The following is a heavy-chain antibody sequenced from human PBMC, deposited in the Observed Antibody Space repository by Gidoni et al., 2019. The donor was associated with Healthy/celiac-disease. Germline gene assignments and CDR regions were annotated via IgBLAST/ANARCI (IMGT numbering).Heavy chain of an antibody. Sequence: QVQLVESGGGVFQPARSLVLSCAASGFTLSRYGMHWVRQAPGKGLEWVAVISYDGSNKYYADSVKGRFTISRDNSKNTLYLQMNSLGAEDTAVYYCARVESIAVAFADAFDIWGQGTMVTVSS. CDR3: ARVESIAVAFADAFDI. D-gene: IGHD6-19*01. CDR1: GFTLSRYG. V-gene: IGHV3-30*03. J-gene: IGHJ3*02. CDR2: ISYDGSNK.